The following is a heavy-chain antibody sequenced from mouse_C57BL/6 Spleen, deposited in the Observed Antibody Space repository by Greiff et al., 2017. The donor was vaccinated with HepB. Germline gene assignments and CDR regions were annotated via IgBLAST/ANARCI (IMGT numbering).Heavy chain of an antibody. J-gene: IGHJ1*03. D-gene: IGHD2-3*01. CDR2: INPYNGGT. Sequence: EVQLQQSGPVLVKPGASVKMSCKASGYTFTDYYMNWVKQSHGKSLEWIGVINPYNGGTSYNQKCKGKATLTVDKSSSTAYMELNSLTSEDSAVYYCARGADGYYVRYFDVWGKGTTVTVSS. V-gene: IGHV1-19*01. CDR3: ARGADGYYVRYFDV. CDR1: GYTFTDYY.